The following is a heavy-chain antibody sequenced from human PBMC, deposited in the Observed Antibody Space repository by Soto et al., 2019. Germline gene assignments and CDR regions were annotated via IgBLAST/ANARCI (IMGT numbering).Heavy chain of an antibody. CDR3: ARGGRDGFDL. Sequence: QVHLQESGRGRVNLSGTLSLTAVFSGGPMGPSNWNWIGRTAGTGLEWIGRIYITGGTNIHPSLKSRVAMSVDTAKNQFSLKLTSATAADKAVYYCARGGRDGFDLWGQGTMVTVSS. CDR1: GGPMGPSN. CDR2: IYITGGT. J-gene: IGHJ3*01. V-gene: IGHV4-4*07. D-gene: IGHD3-10*01.